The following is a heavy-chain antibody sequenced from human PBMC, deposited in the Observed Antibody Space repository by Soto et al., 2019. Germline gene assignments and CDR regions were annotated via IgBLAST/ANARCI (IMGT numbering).Heavy chain of an antibody. Sequence: QITLKESGPTLVKPTQTLTLTCTFSGFSLSTSGVTVGWIRQPPGKALEWLALIYWDDDKRYSPSLKSRLTITKDTSKNQVVLTVTNVDPMDTATYYCAHKGARDSGYYVERTFDYWGQGTLVTVSS. CDR1: GFSLSTSGVT. V-gene: IGHV2-5*02. J-gene: IGHJ4*02. CDR3: AHKGARDSGYYVERTFDY. CDR2: IYWDDDK. D-gene: IGHD5-12*01.